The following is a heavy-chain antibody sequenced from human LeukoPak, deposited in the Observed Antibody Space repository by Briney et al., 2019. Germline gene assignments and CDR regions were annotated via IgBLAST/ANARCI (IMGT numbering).Heavy chain of an antibody. D-gene: IGHD3-22*01. Sequence: LETLSLTCAVYGGSFSGYYWSWIRQPPGKGLEWIGEINHSGSTNYNPSLKSRVTISVDTSKNQFSLKLSSVTAADTAVYYCARGLLTYYYDSSGYYLKRSYYYYGMDVWGQGTTVTVSS. CDR2: INHSGST. V-gene: IGHV4-34*01. CDR1: GGSFSGYY. J-gene: IGHJ6*02. CDR3: ARGLLTYYYDSSGYYLKRSYYYYGMDV.